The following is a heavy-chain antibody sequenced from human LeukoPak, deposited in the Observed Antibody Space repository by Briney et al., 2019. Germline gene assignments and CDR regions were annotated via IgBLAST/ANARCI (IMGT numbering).Heavy chain of an antibody. Sequence: KPSETLSLTCTVSGGSISSGGYYWSWIRQPPGKGLEWIGEISHSGRTNYKPSPRSRVTISVDTSRNQFSLKLTSVTAADTAMYYCARGGVEYGGVGGYFDYWGQGTLVTVSS. J-gene: IGHJ4*02. V-gene: IGHV4-39*07. D-gene: IGHD2-8*02. CDR1: GGSISSGGYY. CDR3: ARGGVEYGGVGGYFDY. CDR2: ISHSGRT.